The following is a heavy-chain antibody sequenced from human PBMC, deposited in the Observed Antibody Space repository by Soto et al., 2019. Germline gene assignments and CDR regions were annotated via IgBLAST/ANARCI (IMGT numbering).Heavy chain of an antibody. J-gene: IGHJ6*02. CDR1: GYTFTSYG. V-gene: IGHV1-18*01. D-gene: IGHD3-3*01. CDR3: ARGSPIKIFGVVISMDF. Sequence: ASVKVSCKASGYTFTSYGISWVRQAPGQGLEWMGWISAYNGNTNYAQKLQGRVTMTTDTNTSTAYMELRSLRSDDTAVYYCARGSPIKIFGVVISMDFWGQGTKVTVSS. CDR2: ISAYNGNT.